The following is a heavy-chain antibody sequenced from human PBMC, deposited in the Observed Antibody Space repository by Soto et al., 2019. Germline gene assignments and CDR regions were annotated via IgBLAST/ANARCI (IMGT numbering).Heavy chain of an antibody. CDR3: AKDQKIGTSFYYYGMDV. V-gene: IGHV3-9*01. J-gene: IGHJ6*02. D-gene: IGHD2-2*01. CDR1: GFTFDDYA. Sequence: GGSLRLSCAASGFTFDDYAMHWVRRGPGKGLEWVSGINWNSDNIVYADSVKGRFTISRDNAKNSLYLQMNSPRPEDTALYYCAKDQKIGTSFYYYGMDVWGQGTTVTVSS. CDR2: INWNSDNI.